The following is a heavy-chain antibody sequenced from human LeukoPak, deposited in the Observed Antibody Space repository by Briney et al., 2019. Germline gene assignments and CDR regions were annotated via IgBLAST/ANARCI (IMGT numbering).Heavy chain of an antibody. J-gene: IGHJ4*02. CDR1: GYTFTGYY. D-gene: IGHD4-17*01. CDR3: ASRGMTTVTFHFDY. Sequence: GASVKVSCKASGYTFTGYYMHWVRPAPGQGLAWMGWINPNSGGTNYAQKFQGRVTMTRDTSISTAYMELSRLRSDDTAVYYCASRGMTTVTFHFDYWGQGTLVTVSS. V-gene: IGHV1-2*02. CDR2: INPNSGGT.